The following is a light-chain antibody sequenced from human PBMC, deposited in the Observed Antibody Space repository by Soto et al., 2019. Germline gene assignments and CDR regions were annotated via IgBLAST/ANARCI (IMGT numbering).Light chain of an antibody. CDR3: QQRSL. CDR1: QSVSSY. J-gene: IGKJ3*01. V-gene: IGKV3-11*01. Sequence: EIVLTQSPATLSLSPGERATLSCRASQSVSSYLAWYQQKPGQAPRLLIYDTSNRATGIPARFSGSGSGTDFTLTISSLESEDFAVYYGQQRSLFGPGTKVDIK. CDR2: DTS.